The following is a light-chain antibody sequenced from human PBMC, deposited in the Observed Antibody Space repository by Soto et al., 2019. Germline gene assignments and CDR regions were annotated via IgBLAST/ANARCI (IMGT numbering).Light chain of an antibody. CDR2: KVS. CDR3: MQGTHWPIT. J-gene: IGKJ1*01. Sequence: DVVMTQSPLSLPVTLGQPASISCRSSESLVYTDGNTYLNWFQQRPGQSPRRLIYKVSNRDSGVPDRFSGSGSVTDFTLTISRVEAEDVGVYYCMQGTHWPITFGQGTKVEIK. V-gene: IGKV2-30*01. CDR1: ESLVYTDGNTY.